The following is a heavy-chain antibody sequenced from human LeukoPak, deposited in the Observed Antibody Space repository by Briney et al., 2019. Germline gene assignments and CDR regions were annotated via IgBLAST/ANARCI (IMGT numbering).Heavy chain of an antibody. J-gene: IGHJ4*02. CDR2: INPNSGGT. V-gene: IGHV1-2*02. D-gene: IGHD3-10*01. CDR3: ARDPLPGWFGELSPIPFDY. CDR1: GYTFTGYY. Sequence: ASVKVSCKASGYTFTGYYMHWVRQAPGQGLEWMGWINPNSGGTNYAQKFQGRVTMTRDTSISTAYMELSRLRSDDTAVYYCARDPLPGWFGELSPIPFDYWGQGTLVTVSS.